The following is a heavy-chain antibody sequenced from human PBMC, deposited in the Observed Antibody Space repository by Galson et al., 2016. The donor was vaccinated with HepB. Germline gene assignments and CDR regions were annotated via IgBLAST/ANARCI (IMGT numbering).Heavy chain of an antibody. J-gene: IGHJ4*02. CDR1: GGSISSDY. D-gene: IGHD4-17*01. Sequence: ETLSLTCTVSGGSISSDYWNWIRRPPGKGLEWVGYIDYSGGTNYNPSLKSRVTMSVDTSKKQFSLELRSVTAADTAMYYCARSNYGYSNPLGYWGQGTLVTVSS. V-gene: IGHV4-59*01. CDR3: ARSNYGYSNPLGY. CDR2: IDYSGGT.